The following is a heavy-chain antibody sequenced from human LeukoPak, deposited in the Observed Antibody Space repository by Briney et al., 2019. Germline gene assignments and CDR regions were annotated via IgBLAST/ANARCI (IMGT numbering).Heavy chain of an antibody. CDR2: IYSGGST. D-gene: IGHD6-19*01. Sequence: QPGGSLRLSCAASGFTVSSNYMICVRQAPGNGLESVSVIYSGGSTYYADSVKGRFTISRDNSKNTLYLQMNSLRAEDTAVYYCAREGVSGLDYWGQGTLVTVPS. CDR3: AREGVSGLDY. CDR1: GFTVSSNY. V-gene: IGHV3-66*02. J-gene: IGHJ4*02.